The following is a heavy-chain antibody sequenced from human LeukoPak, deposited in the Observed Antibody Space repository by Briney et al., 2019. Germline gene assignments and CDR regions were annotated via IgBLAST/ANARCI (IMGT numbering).Heavy chain of an antibody. CDR2: ISGSGFST. V-gene: IGHV3-23*01. J-gene: IGHJ4*02. Sequence: GGSLRLSCAASGFTFSSYDMSWVRQAPGKGLEWVSGISGSGFSTFYADSVKGRFTISRDNSKNTLHLQMDSLSAEDTAVYYCAKDRLAAAPSCFDYWGQGTLVTVSS. CDR3: AKDRLAAAPSCFDY. CDR1: GFTFSSYD. D-gene: IGHD6-13*01.